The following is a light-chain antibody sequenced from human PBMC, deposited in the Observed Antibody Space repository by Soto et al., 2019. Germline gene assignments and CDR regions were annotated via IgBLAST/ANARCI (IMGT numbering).Light chain of an antibody. J-gene: IGLJ1*01. CDR1: SSDVGNYKY. V-gene: IGLV2-8*01. CDR2: EVS. Sequence: QSVLTQPASVSGSPGQSITISCTGTSSDVGNYKYVSWYQQHPGKAPKLIIYEVSNRPSGVSDRFSGSKSGNRASLTVSGLQAEDEADYYCSSYAGYNNFVFGTGTKVTAL. CDR3: SSYAGYNNFV.